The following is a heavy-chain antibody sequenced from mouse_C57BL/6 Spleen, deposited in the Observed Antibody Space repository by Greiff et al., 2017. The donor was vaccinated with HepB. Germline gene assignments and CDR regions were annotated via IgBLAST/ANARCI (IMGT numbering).Heavy chain of an antibody. D-gene: IGHD1-1*01. V-gene: IGHV1-4*01. CDR3: ARTDITTVVAHYYAMDY. CDR2: INPSSGYT. CDR1: GYTFTSYT. Sequence: QVQLQQSGAELARPGASVKMSCKASGYTFTSYTMHWVKQRPGQGLEWIGYINPSSGYTKYNQKFKDKATLTADKSSSTAYMQLSSLTSEDSAVYYCARTDITTVVAHYYAMDYWGQGTSVTVSS. J-gene: IGHJ4*01.